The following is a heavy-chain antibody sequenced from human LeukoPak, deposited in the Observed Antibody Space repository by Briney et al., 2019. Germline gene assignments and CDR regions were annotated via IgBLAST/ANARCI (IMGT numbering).Heavy chain of an antibody. Sequence: PGGSLRLSCTVSGFTFRNYDINWVRQAPGKGLEWVSSISSSSTYIYYADSLRGRFTISRDNAKNSLYLQMNSLRAEDTALYYCARVDGGSCYFWGRGTLVTVSA. CDR1: GFTFRNYD. V-gene: IGHV3-21*01. CDR2: ISSSSTYI. J-gene: IGHJ4*02. CDR3: ARVDGGSCYF. D-gene: IGHD2-15*01.